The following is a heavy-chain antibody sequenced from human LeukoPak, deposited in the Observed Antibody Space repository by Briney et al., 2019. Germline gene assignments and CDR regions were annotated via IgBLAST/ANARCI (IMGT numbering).Heavy chain of an antibody. Sequence: PSETLSLTCTVSGGSISSYYWSWIRQPAGKGLEWIGRIYTSGSTNYNPSLKSRVTISVDKSKNQFSLKLSSVTAADTAVYYCARDRPLYCSGGSCYFHNFDYWGQGTLVTVSS. CDR1: GGSISSYY. D-gene: IGHD2-15*01. CDR2: IYTSGST. V-gene: IGHV4-4*07. CDR3: ARDRPLYCSGGSCYFHNFDY. J-gene: IGHJ4*02.